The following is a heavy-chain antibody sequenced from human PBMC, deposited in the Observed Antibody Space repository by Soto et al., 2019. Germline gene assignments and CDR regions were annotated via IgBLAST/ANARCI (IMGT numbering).Heavy chain of an antibody. V-gene: IGHV3-30-3*01. CDR3: ARDPFYGDSISWIDY. Sequence: QVQLVESGGGVVQPGRSLRLSCAASGFTFSSYAMHWVRQAPGKGLEWVAVISYDGSNKYYADSVKSRFTISRDNSKNTLYLQMNSLRAEDTAVYYCARDPFYGDSISWIDYWGQGTLVTVSS. D-gene: IGHD4-17*01. CDR2: ISYDGSNK. J-gene: IGHJ4*02. CDR1: GFTFSSYA.